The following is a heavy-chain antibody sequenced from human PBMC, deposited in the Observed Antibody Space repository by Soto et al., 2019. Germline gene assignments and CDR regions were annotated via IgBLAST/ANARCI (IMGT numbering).Heavy chain of an antibody. J-gene: IGHJ4*02. CDR2: INHSGST. V-gene: IGHV4-34*01. D-gene: IGHD4-17*01. CDR3: ARGGVGDSLIDY. Sequence: QVQLQQWGAGLLKPSETLSLTCAVYGGSFSGYYWSWIRQPPGKGLEWIGEINHSGSTNYNPSLKSRXXIXVXXSKNQFSLKLSSVTAADTAVYYCARGGVGDSLIDYWGQGTLVTVSS. CDR1: GGSFSGYY.